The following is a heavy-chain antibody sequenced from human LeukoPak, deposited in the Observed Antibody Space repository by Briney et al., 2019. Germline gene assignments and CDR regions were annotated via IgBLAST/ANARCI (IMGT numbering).Heavy chain of an antibody. CDR1: GFTFSSYS. V-gene: IGHV3-48*01. D-gene: IGHD2-2*01. J-gene: IGHJ4*02. Sequence: GGSLILSCAASGFTFSSYSMNWGRQAPGKGLEGVSYISSSSSTIYYADSGKGRFTISRDNAKNSLYLQMNSLRAEDTAVYYCARDWDCSSTSCPGDYWGQGTLVTVSS. CDR3: ARDWDCSSTSCPGDY. CDR2: ISSSSSTI.